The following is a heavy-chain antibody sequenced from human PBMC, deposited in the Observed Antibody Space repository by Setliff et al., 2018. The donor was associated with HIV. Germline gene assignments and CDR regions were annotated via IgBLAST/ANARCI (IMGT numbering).Heavy chain of an antibody. J-gene: IGHJ4*02. Sequence: SETLSLTCAVYGGSFSNYYWSWIRQPPGKGLEWIGEINHSGSTNYNPSLKSRGSISVDTSKKQFSLKLSSVSAADTAVYYCARRMEMTPIGYWGQGTLVTVSS. V-gene: IGHV4-34*01. CDR1: GGSFSNYY. CDR2: INHSGST. D-gene: IGHD2-15*01. CDR3: ARRMEMTPIGY.